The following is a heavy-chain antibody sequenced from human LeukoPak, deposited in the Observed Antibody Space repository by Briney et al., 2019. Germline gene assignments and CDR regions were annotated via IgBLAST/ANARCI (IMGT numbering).Heavy chain of an antibody. D-gene: IGHD3-16*01. CDR3: ARDTWGQRTFDY. J-gene: IGHJ4*02. Sequence: PGGSLRLSCAASGFTFSSYWMSWVRQAPGKGLEWVGNIKEDGSNINYVDSLRGRFTISRDNAKNALYLQMNSLRAEDTAVYYCARDTWGQRTFDYWGQGTLVTVSS. CDR2: IKEDGSNI. CDR1: GFTFSSYW. V-gene: IGHV3-7*01.